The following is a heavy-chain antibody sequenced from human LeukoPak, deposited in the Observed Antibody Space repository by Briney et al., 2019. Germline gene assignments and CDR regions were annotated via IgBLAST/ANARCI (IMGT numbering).Heavy chain of an antibody. J-gene: IGHJ3*02. D-gene: IGHD2-2*01. CDR2: IIPIFGTA. CDR1: GGTFSSYA. V-gene: IGHV1-69*13. CDR3: ARTGKMTVPAAKVDAFDN. Sequence: SVKVSCKASGGTFSSYAISWVRQAPGQGLEWMGGIIPIFGTANYAQKFQGRVTITADESTSTAYMELSSLRSEDTAVYYCARTGKMTVPAAKVDAFDNWGQGTMVTVSS.